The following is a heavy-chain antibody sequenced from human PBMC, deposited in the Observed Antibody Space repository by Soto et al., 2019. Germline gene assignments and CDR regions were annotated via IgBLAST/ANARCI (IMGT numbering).Heavy chain of an antibody. CDR3: ARDQDGDSTMLDAFYI. CDR2: INAGNGNT. Sequence: QVQLVQSGAEVKNPGASVKVSCKTSGYTFSNYAMHWVRQAPGQRLEWMGWINAGNGNTKYSHNFKGRVAITSDTSANTAYLELSSLRSEDTAVYYCARDQDGDSTMLDAFYIWGQGTMVTVSS. CDR1: GYTFSNYA. D-gene: IGHD3-10*01. J-gene: IGHJ3*02. V-gene: IGHV1-3*01.